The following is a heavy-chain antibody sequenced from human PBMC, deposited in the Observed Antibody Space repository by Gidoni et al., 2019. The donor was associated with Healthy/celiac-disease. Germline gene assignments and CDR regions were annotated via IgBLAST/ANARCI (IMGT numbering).Heavy chain of an antibody. CDR1: GFTFSSYA. Sequence: QVQLVESGGGVVQPGRSLRLSCAASGFTFSSYAMHWVRQAPGKGLEWVAVISYDGSNKYYADSVKGRFTISRDNSKNTLYLQMNSLRAEDTAVYYCARVGIAAAGIDYWGQGTLVTVSS. CDR3: ARVGIAAAGIDY. V-gene: IGHV3-30-3*01. J-gene: IGHJ4*02. CDR2: ISYDGSNK. D-gene: IGHD6-13*01.